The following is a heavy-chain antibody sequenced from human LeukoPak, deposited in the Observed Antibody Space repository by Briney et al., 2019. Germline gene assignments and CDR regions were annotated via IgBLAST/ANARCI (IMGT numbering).Heavy chain of an antibody. V-gene: IGHV4-59*08. D-gene: IGHD4-17*01. CDR2: IYSRGST. CDR1: GGSINTYY. J-gene: IGHJ4*02. CDR3: ARTVTNALYFDY. Sequence: PSETLSLTCTVSGGSINTYYWGWIRQTPGKGLEWIGYIYSRGSTNYNPSLKSRVTISVDTSKSQFSLKLTSVTAADTAVYYCARTVTNALYFDYWGQGTLVTVSS.